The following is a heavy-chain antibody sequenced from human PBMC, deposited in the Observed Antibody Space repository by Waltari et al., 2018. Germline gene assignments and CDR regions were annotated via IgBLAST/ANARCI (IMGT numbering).Heavy chain of an antibody. CDR2: IYYSGST. V-gene: IGHV4-31*03. J-gene: IGHJ3*02. Sequence: QVQLQESGPGLVKPSQTLSLTCTVSGGSIRSGGYYWSWIRQPPGKGLEWIGYIYYSGSTYYNPSLKSRVTISVDTSKNQFSLKLSSVTAADTAVYYCARAAWFRGGSRTFDIWGQGTMVTVSS. D-gene: IGHD2-15*01. CDR1: GGSIRSGGYY. CDR3: ARAAWFRGGSRTFDI.